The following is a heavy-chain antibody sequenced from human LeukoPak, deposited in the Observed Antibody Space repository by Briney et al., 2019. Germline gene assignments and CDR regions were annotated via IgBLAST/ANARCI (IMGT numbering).Heavy chain of an antibody. CDR2: IRYDGSKK. Sequence: PGGSLRPSCTASGFAFRSHAMHWVRQAPGKGLEWVAFIRYDGSKKFYADSVKGRFTISRDNSKNTLYLQMYSLRAENTAVYYCAKIPYGDYVLDYYYYMDVWGKGTTVTISS. CDR3: AKIPYGDYVLDYYYYMDV. CDR1: GFAFRSHA. J-gene: IGHJ6*03. D-gene: IGHD4-17*01. V-gene: IGHV3-30*02.